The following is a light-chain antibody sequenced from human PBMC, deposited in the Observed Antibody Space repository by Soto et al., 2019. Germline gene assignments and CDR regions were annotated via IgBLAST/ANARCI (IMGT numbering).Light chain of an antibody. Sequence: QSALTQPPSVSGAPGQRVTISCTGGSSNVGPPDAVHWYQHLSGTIPKLLIYDDDVRPSGVPDRFSASKSGTSASLVIAGLQDADEGDYYCQSYDSALNVDVFGTGTKLTVL. V-gene: IGLV1-40*01. CDR3: QSYDSALNVDV. J-gene: IGLJ1*01. CDR2: DDD. CDR1: SSNVGPPDA.